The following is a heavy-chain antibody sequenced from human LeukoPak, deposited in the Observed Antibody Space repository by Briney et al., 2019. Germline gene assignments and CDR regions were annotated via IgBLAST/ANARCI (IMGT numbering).Heavy chain of an antibody. Sequence: PSETLSLTCAVYGGSFSYYYWSWIRQPPGKGLEWIGEINHSGITNYNPSLKSLVTISADTSKNQFSLKLPSVTAADTSTYYCASQCSRDSCYFNWFDHWGQGTLVTVSS. D-gene: IGHD2-15*01. CDR3: ASQCSRDSCYFNWFDH. V-gene: IGHV4-34*01. J-gene: IGHJ5*02. CDR1: GGSFSYYY. CDR2: INHSGIT.